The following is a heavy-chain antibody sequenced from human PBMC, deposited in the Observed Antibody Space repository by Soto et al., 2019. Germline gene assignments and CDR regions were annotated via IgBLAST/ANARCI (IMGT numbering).Heavy chain of an antibody. Sequence: PGGSMRLSCAASGFDFSSCDMSWVRRAPGEGLEWVSSISSSSSYIYYADSVKGRFTISRDNAKNSLYLQMNSLRAEDTAVYYCAREGVQHGSGPYYYYGMDVWGQGTTVTV. CDR3: AREGVQHGSGPYYYYGMDV. CDR2: ISSSSSYI. D-gene: IGHD3-10*01. V-gene: IGHV3-21*01. J-gene: IGHJ6*02. CDR1: GFDFSSCD.